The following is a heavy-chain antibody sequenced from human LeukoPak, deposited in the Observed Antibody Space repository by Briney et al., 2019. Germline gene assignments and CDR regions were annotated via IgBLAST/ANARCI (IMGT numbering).Heavy chain of an antibody. V-gene: IGHV5-51*01. CDR1: GYTFTTYW. CDR3: ARHEASNWAYFDY. D-gene: IGHD3-16*01. CDR2: IYPGDSDP. Sequence: GESLKISCKGSGYTFTTYWIGWVRQMPGKGLEWMGIIYPGDSDPRYSPSFQGQVTISADKSISTAYLQWSSLKASDTAMYYCARHEASNWAYFDYWGQGTLVTVSS. J-gene: IGHJ4*02.